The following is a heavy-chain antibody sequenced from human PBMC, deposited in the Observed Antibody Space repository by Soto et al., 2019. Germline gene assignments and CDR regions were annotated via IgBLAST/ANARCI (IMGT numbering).Heavy chain of an antibody. V-gene: IGHV1-69*06. CDR2: IIPIFGTA. Sequence: QVQLVQSGAEVKKPGSSVKVSCKASGGTFSSYAISWVRQAPGQGLELMGGIIPIFGTANYAQKFQGIVTITADKSTSTAYMELSSLRSEDTAVYYCARRARRAGTTTDDILTGSYYFDYGGQGTLVTVSS. CDR3: ARRARRAGTTTDDILTGSYYFDY. CDR1: GGTFSSYA. J-gene: IGHJ4*02. D-gene: IGHD3-9*01.